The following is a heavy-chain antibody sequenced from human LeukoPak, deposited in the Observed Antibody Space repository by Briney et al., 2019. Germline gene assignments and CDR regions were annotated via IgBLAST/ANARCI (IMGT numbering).Heavy chain of an antibody. V-gene: IGHV4-34*01. Sequence: SETLSLTCAVYGGSFSGYYWSWIRQPPGKGLEWIGEINHSGSTNYNPSLKSRVTISVDTSKNQFSLKLSSVTAADTAVYYCATLDPYYYYMDVWGKGTTVTVSS. CDR3: ATLDPYYYYMDV. CDR1: GGSFSGYY. CDR2: INHSGST. J-gene: IGHJ6*03.